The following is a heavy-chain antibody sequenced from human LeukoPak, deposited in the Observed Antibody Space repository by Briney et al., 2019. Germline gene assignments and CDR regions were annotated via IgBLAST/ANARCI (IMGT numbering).Heavy chain of an antibody. D-gene: IGHD3-9*01. J-gene: IGHJ4*02. V-gene: IGHV3-9*01. CDR3: TKVTDWRTGFDY. CDR2: ITWNSDDM. Sequence: GRSLRLTCAASGFTFDGYGLYWIRQAPGKGLEWVSGITWNSDDMAYADFVKGRFTISRDNAKNCLYLQMNSLRVEDTALYYCTKVTDWRTGFDYWGQGTLVTVSS. CDR1: GFTFDGYG.